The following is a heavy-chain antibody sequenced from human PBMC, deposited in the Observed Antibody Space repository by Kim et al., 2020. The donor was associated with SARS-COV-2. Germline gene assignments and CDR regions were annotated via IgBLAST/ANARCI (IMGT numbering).Heavy chain of an antibody. J-gene: IGHJ4*02. V-gene: IGHV3-74*01. CDR3: ADLGADYYDSSPLGY. CDR2: INSDGSST. CDR1: GLTFSSYW. D-gene: IGHD3-22*01. Sequence: GGSLRLSCAASGLTFSSYWMHWVRQAPGKGLVWVSRINSDGSSTSYADSVKGRFTISRDNAKNTLYLQMNSLRAEDTAVYYCADLGADYYDSSPLGYWGQGTLVTVSS.